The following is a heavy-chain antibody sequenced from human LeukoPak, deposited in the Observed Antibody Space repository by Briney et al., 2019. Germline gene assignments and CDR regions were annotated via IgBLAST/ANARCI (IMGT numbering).Heavy chain of an antibody. CDR3: ARTGHYQFDS. Sequence: ASVKVSCKASGYSFTDYDFSWVRQAPGQGLEWLGRVGIYNDNTNYAREFQDRITMTTDISTSTAYMELKSLTSDDTAVYFCARTGHYQFDSWGQGTLVTVSS. CDR1: GYSFTDYD. D-gene: IGHD3-9*01. J-gene: IGHJ4*02. V-gene: IGHV1-18*01. CDR2: VGIYNDNT.